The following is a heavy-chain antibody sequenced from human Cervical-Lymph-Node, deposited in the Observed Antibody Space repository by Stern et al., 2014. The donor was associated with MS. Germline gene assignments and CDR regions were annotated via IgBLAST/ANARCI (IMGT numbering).Heavy chain of an antibody. CDR2: IDPNSGGT. V-gene: IGHV1-2*02. J-gene: IGHJ6*02. Sequence: QVQLVQSGAEVKKPGALVKVSCKASGYSFTAYYMHWVRQAPGQGLEWMGWIDPNSGGTKSAQNFQGRVTMTRDTSISTFYMELSGLTSDDTAVFYCARERHSMDVWGQGTTVTVSS. CDR1: GYSFTAYY. CDR3: ARERHSMDV.